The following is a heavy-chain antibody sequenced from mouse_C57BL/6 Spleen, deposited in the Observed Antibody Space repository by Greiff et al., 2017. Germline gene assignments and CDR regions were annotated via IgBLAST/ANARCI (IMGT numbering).Heavy chain of an antibody. V-gene: IGHV5-16*01. Sequence: EVKLVESEGGLVQPGSSMKLSCTASGFTFSDYYMAWVRQVPEKGLEWVAKINYDGSSTYYLASLKSRFIISRDNAKNILYLQMSSLKSEDTAAYYCARYETHYGGFAYWGQGTLVTVSA. D-gene: IGHD1-1*01. CDR1: GFTFSDYY. CDR2: INYDGSST. CDR3: ARYETHYGGFAY. J-gene: IGHJ3*01.